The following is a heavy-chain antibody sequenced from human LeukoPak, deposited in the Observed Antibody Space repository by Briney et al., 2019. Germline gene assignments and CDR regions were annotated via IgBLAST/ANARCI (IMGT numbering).Heavy chain of an antibody. Sequence: SETLSLTCTVSGGSISSYYWSWIRRPPGKGLEWIGYIYYSGSTNYNPSLKSRVTISVDTSKNQFSLKLSSVTAAGTAVYYCARLASSIEVDYWGQGTLVTVSS. CDR3: ARLASSIEVDY. V-gene: IGHV4-59*01. D-gene: IGHD2-2*01. J-gene: IGHJ4*02. CDR1: GGSISSYY. CDR2: IYYSGST.